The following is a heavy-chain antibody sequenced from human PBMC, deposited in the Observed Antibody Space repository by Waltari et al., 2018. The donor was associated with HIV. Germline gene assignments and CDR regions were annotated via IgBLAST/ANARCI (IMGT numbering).Heavy chain of an antibody. V-gene: IGHV2-5*02. D-gene: IGHD6-13*01. CDR2: SYWDDDK. J-gene: IGHJ2*01. CDR1: GFSLSTSGVG. CDR3: AHSVCCSSWYLDSGFQLPPEYFDL. Sequence: QITLKESGPTLVKPTQTLPLTCTFSGFSLSTSGVGVGWIRTPPGKALECFEISYWDDDKCYRPSLKSRLTITKDSSKNQVVRTITNMDPVDTATYYCAHSVCCSSWYLDSGFQLPPEYFDLWGRGTLVTVSS.